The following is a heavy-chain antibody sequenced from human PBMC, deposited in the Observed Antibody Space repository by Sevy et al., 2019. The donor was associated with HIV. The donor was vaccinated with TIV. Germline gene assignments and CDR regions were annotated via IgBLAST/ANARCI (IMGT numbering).Heavy chain of an antibody. D-gene: IGHD6-6*01. CDR3: AKASRSIAARGLDY. V-gene: IGHV3-30*18. Sequence: GVSLRLSCAASGISFSSYGMHWVRQAPGKGLEGVAVISNDGSDKYYADSVKGRFTVSRDNSKNTLYLQMNSLRGEDTAVYYYAKASRSIAARGLDYWGQGTLVTVSS. CDR1: GISFSSYG. CDR2: ISNDGSDK. J-gene: IGHJ4*02.